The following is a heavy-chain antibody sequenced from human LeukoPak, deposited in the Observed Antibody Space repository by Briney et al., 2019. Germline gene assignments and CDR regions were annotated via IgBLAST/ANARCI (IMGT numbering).Heavy chain of an antibody. V-gene: IGHV1-24*01. CDR3: ATRSGDFWSGYEN. CDR1: GYSLSDVN. J-gene: IGHJ4*02. CDR2: FDPEQATT. D-gene: IGHD3-3*01. Sequence: ASVKVSCKVSGYSLSDVNIQWVRQAPGKGLECMGGFDPEQATTIYAQKFQSRLTMTEEATKDTAYMELSSLNSEDTAVYYCATRSGDFWSGYENWGQGTLVTVSS.